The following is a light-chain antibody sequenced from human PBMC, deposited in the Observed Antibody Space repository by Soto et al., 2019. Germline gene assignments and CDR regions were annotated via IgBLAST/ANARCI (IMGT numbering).Light chain of an antibody. CDR1: HTVTTH. V-gene: IGKV3-11*01. J-gene: IGKJ2*01. CDR3: QHRSNWYT. Sequence: EIVLTQSPATLSLSPGERATLSCRASHTVTTHLAWYQHKPGQAPRLLIYDASKRATGIPARFSGSGPGTDFTLTISSLEPEDFAVYYCQHRSNWYTFGQGTKLEIK. CDR2: DAS.